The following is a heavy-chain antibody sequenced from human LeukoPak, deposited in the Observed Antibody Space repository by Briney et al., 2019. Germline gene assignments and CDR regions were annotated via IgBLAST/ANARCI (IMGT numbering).Heavy chain of an antibody. CDR1: GGSFSGYY. J-gene: IGHJ6*02. V-gene: IGHV4-34*01. CDR2: VNHSGST. Sequence: SETLSLTCAVYGGSFSGYYWSWIRQPPGKGLEWIGEVNHSGSTNYNPSLKSRVTISVDTSKNQFSLKLSSVTAADTAVYYCARVQYYYYGMDVWGQGTTVTVSS. CDR3: ARVQYYYYGMDV.